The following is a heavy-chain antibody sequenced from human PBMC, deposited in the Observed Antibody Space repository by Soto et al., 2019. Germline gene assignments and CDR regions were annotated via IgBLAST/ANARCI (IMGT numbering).Heavy chain of an antibody. Sequence: GGSLRLSCAASGFTFSSYAMSWVRQAPGKGLEWVSAISGSGGSTYYADSVKGRFTISRDNSKNTLYLQMNSLRAEDTAVYYCAKEVIAEACSPHQYGKDVWSQGTTVTVSS. D-gene: IGHD6-19*01. CDR3: AKEVIAEACSPHQYGKDV. CDR2: ISGSGGST. V-gene: IGHV3-23*01. CDR1: GFTFSSYA. J-gene: IGHJ6*02.